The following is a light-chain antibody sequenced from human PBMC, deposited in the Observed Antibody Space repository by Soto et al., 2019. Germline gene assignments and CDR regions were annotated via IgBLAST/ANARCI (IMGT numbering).Light chain of an antibody. V-gene: IGLV1-44*01. CDR2: NNN. J-gene: IGLJ7*01. CDR3: AAWDDILNVVV. Sequence: QSVLTQPPSASGMPGQRVTISCSGSSSNIGTDTVNWYYQLPGTAPKLLMYNNNQRPSGVPDRFSGSNSGTSASLAISGLQSEDEAEYYCAAWDDILNVVVFGGGTQLTVL. CDR1: SSNIGTDT.